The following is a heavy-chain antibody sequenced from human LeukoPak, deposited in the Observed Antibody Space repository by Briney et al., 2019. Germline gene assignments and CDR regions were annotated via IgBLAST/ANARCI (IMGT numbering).Heavy chain of an antibody. J-gene: IGHJ3*02. D-gene: IGHD2-2*01. CDR2: IYYSGST. CDR3: ARVGGLVPAARSAFDI. Sequence: SETLSLTCTVSGGSISSYYWSWIRQPPGKGLEWIGHIYYSGSTNYNPSLKSRVTISVDTSKNQFSLKLSSVTAADTAVYYCARVGGLVPAARSAFDIWGQGTMVTVSS. V-gene: IGHV4-59*01. CDR1: GGSISSYY.